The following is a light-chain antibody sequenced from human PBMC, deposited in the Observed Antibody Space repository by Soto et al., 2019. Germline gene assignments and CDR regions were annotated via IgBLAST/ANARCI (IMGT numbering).Light chain of an antibody. Sequence: EIVLTQSPGTLSLSPGERTTLSCRASQSVTSNYLAWYQQKPGQAPSLVIVGASIRDTGIPDRISGSGSGTDFTLTISRLAPEDFAVYHCQQYGSSPTTFGQGTKVEIK. CDR1: QSVTSNY. J-gene: IGKJ1*01. CDR3: QQYGSSPTT. V-gene: IGKV3-20*01. CDR2: GAS.